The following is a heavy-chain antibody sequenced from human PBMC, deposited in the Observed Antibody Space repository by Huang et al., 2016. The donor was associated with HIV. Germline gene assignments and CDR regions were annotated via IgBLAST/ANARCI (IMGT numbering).Heavy chain of an antibody. J-gene: IGHJ3*02. Sequence: QVQLVESGGGVVPPGRSLRLSCAAAGFPFNNHARHWVRQAPGKGLDWVAVISNDGSNNYYADSVKGRFTISRDSSKSTLFLHMTSLRTEDTAVYYCARAKDTWDAYDIWGQGTMVIASS. V-gene: IGHV3-30-3*01. CDR2: ISNDGSNN. D-gene: IGHD5-18*01. CDR3: ARAKDTWDAYDI. CDR1: GFPFNNHA.